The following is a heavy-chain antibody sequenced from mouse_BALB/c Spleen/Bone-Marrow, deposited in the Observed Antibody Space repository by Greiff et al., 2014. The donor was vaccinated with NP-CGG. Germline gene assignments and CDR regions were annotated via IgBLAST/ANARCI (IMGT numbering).Heavy chain of an antibody. V-gene: IGHV1-69*02. D-gene: IGHD4-1*01. CDR3: TTGTRFAY. CDR1: GYTFTSHW. Sequence: VQLQQSGAELVRPGASVKLSCKASGYTFTSHWINWVKQRPGQGLEWIGNIYPSDSYTNYNQKFKDKATLTVDKSSSTAYMQLSSPTSEDSAVYYCTTGTRFAYWGQGTLVTVSA. J-gene: IGHJ3*01. CDR2: IYPSDSYT.